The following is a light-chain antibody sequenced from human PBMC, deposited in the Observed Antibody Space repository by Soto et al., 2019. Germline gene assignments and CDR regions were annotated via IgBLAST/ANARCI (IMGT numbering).Light chain of an antibody. CDR1: QSVSSY. CDR3: QQRSNWPIT. V-gene: IGKV3-11*01. Sequence: IVLTHSPATLSLSPWERATLSCMSSQSVSSYFAWYQQKPGQAPRLLIYDASNRATGIPARFSGSGSGTDFTLTISSLEPEDFAVYYCQQRSNWPITFGQGTRLEIK. CDR2: DAS. J-gene: IGKJ5*01.